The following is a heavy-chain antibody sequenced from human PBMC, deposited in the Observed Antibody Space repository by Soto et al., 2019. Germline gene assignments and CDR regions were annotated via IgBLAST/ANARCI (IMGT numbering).Heavy chain of an antibody. D-gene: IGHD6-13*01. CDR1: GGTFSSYT. Sequence: QVQLVQSGAEVKKPGSSVKVSCKASGGTFSSYTISWVRQAPGQGLEWMGRIIPILGIANYAQKFQGRVTITADKSTTTAYMGLSSLGSEDTAVYYCAIAVVAAAGYGMDVWGQGTTVTVSS. CDR3: AIAVVAAAGYGMDV. CDR2: IIPILGIA. V-gene: IGHV1-69*02. J-gene: IGHJ6*02.